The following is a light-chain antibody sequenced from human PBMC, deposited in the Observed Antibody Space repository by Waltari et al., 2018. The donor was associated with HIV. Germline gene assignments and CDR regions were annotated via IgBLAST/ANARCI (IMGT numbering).Light chain of an antibody. CDR1: RSDVGSYNL. Sequence: QSALTQPASVSGSPGQSLTISCPGTRSDVGSYNLVPWYQQHPGKAPKLMIYEVNKRPSGVSNRFSGSKSGNTASLTSSGLQAEDEADYYCCSYAGSPYVFGTGTKVTVL. CDR3: CSYAGSPYV. V-gene: IGLV2-23*02. CDR2: EVN. J-gene: IGLJ1*01.